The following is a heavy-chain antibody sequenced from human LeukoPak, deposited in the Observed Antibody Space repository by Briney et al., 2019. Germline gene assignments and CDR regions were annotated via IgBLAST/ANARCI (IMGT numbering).Heavy chain of an antibody. D-gene: IGHD3-16*01. J-gene: IGHJ6*03. V-gene: IGHV4-39*01. Sequence: PSETLSLTCTVSGGSISSSSYYWGWIRQPPGKGLEWIGSIYYSGSTYYNPSLKSRVTISVDTSKNQFSLKLSSVTAADTAVYYCARGGRMDVWGKGTTVTVSS. CDR2: IYYSGST. CDR1: GGSISSSSYY. CDR3: ARGGRMDV.